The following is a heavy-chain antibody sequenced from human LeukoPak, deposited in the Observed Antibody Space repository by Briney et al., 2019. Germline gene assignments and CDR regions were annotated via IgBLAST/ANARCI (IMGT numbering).Heavy chain of an antibody. CDR2: ISSSSSYI. J-gene: IGHJ6*02. V-gene: IGHV3-21*01. CDR1: GFTFSSYS. CDR3: ARGKVPSDYYYGMDV. Sequence: PGGSLRLSCAASGFTFSSYSMNWVRQAPGKGLEWVSSISSSSSYIYYADSVKGRFNISRDNAKNSLYLQMNSLRAEDTAVYYCARGKVPSDYYYGMDVWGQWTTVTVSS.